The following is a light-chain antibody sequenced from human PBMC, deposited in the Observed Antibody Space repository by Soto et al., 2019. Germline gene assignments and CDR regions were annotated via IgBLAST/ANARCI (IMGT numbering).Light chain of an antibody. J-gene: IGKJ4*01. CDR2: AAS. V-gene: IGKV1-39*01. CDR1: QSISTY. Sequence: DIQMTQSPSSRSASVGDGVTITCRASQSISTYLNWYQQKPGKAPKLLIYAASSLQSGVPSRFSGSGSGTDFTLTISSLQPEDFATYYCQQSYSTPLTFGGGTKVEIK. CDR3: QQSYSTPLT.